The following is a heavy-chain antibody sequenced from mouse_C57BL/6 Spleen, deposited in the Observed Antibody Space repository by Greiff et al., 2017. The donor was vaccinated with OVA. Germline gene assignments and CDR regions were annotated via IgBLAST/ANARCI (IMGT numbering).Heavy chain of an antibody. D-gene: IGHD1-1*01. V-gene: IGHV14-4*01. Sequence: VQLQQSGAELVRPGASVKLSCTASGFNIKDDYMHWVKQRPEQGLEWIGWIDPENGDTEYASKFQGKATITADTSSNTAYLQLSRLTSEDTAVYYCTTFPITTVVEGFAYWGQGTLVTVSA. J-gene: IGHJ3*01. CDR3: TTFPITTVVEGFAY. CDR2: IDPENGDT. CDR1: GFNIKDDY.